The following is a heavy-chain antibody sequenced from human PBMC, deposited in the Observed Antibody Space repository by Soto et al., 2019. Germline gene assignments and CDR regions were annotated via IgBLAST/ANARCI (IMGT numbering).Heavy chain of an antibody. D-gene: IGHD5-18*01. Sequence: GASVKVSCKASGYTFTSYGISWVRQAPGQGLEWMGWISAYNGNTNYAQKLQGRVTMTTDTSTSTAYMELRSLRSDDTAVYYCARVYSSPTYYYYYGMDVWGQGTKVTVSS. CDR1: GYTFTSYG. V-gene: IGHV1-18*01. J-gene: IGHJ6*02. CDR2: ISAYNGNT. CDR3: ARVYSSPTYYYYYGMDV.